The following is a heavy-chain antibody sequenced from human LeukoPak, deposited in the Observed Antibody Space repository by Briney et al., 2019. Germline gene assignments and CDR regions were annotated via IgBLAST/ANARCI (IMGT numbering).Heavy chain of an antibody. J-gene: IGHJ5*02. CDR1: GFTFSSYA. D-gene: IGHD3-10*01. CDR3: AKDPDYYGSGSPHDWFDP. V-gene: IGHV3-23*01. CDR2: ISGSGGST. Sequence: PGGSLRLSCAASGFTFSSYAMSWVRQAPGKGLEWVSAISGSGGSTYYADSVKGRFTISRDNSKNMLYLQMNSLRAEDTAVYYCAKDPDYYGSGSPHDWFDPWGQGTPVTVSS.